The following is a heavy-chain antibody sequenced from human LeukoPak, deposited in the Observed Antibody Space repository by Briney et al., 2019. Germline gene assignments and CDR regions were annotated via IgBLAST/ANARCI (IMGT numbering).Heavy chain of an antibody. D-gene: IGHD3-10*01. Sequence: SETLSLTCTVSGGSISSYYWSWIRQPPGKGLEWIGYIYYSGSTNYNPSLKSRVTISVDTSKNQFSLKLSSVTAADTAVYYRASGGFGELFPSHHDAFDIWGQGTMVTVSS. V-gene: IGHV4-59*01. CDR1: GGSISSYY. CDR2: IYYSGST. J-gene: IGHJ3*02. CDR3: ASGGFGELFPSHHDAFDI.